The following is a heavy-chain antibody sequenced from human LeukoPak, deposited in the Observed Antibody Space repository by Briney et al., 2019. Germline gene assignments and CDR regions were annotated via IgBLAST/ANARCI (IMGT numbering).Heavy chain of an antibody. D-gene: IGHD3-16*01. J-gene: IGHJ4*02. V-gene: IGHV4-31*03. Sequence: SETLSLTCTVSGGSISSGGYYWSCIRQHPGKGLEWIGYIYYSGSDYYDPSLKSRTTISVDTSKNQFSLKLSSVTAADTAVYYCARVLGVSPYYFDYWGQGTLVTVSS. CDR2: IYYSGSD. CDR3: ARVLGVSPYYFDY. CDR1: GGSISSGGYY.